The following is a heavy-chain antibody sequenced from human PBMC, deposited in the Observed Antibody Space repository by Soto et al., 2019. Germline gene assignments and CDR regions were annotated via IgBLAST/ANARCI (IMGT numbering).Heavy chain of an antibody. V-gene: IGHV3-30-3*01. CDR2: ISYDGSNK. CDR1: GFTFSSYA. CDR3: ARVGKDTAMDYYYYGMDV. J-gene: IGHJ6*02. D-gene: IGHD5-18*01. Sequence: QVQLVESGGGVVQPGRSLRLSCAASGFTFSSYAMHWVRQAPGKGLECVAVISYDGSNKYYADSVKGRFTISRDNSKNTLYLQMNRLRAEDTAVYYCARVGKDTAMDYYYYGMDVWGQGTTVTVSS.